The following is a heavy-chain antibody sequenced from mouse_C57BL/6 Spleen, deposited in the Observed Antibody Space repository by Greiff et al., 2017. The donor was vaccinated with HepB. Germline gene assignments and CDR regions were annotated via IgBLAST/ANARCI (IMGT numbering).Heavy chain of an antibody. J-gene: IGHJ3*01. V-gene: IGHV1-61*01. CDR3: ARRGNYYGPWFAY. Sequence: VQLQQPGAELVRPGSSVKLSCKASGYTFTSYWMDWVKQRPGQGLEWIGNIYPSDSETHYNQKFKDKATLTVDKSSSTAYMQLSSLTSEDSAVYYCARRGNYYGPWFAYWGQGTLVTVSA. CDR1: GYTFTSYW. D-gene: IGHD1-1*01. CDR2: IYPSDSET.